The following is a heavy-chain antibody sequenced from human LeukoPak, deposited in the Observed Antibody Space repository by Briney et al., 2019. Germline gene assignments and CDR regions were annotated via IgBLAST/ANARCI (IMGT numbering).Heavy chain of an antibody. CDR2: ISSSSSTI. D-gene: IGHD4-23*01. CDR3: ARDEVLRGGNSYWYFDL. CDR1: GFTFSSYS. J-gene: IGHJ2*01. V-gene: IGHV3-48*01. Sequence: GGSLRLSCAASGFTFSSYSMNWVRQAPGKGLEWVSYISSSSSTIYYADSVKGRFTISRDNAKNSLYLQMNSLRAEDPAVYYCARDEVLRGGNSYWYFDLWGRGTQVTVSS.